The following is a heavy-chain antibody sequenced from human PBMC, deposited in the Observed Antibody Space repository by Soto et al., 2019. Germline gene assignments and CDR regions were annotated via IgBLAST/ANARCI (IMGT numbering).Heavy chain of an antibody. Sequence: QVQLVESGGGVVQPGRSLRLSCAASGFTFSRYGMHWVRQAPGKGLEWVAVIWHDGSNKSYADSVKGRFTISRDNSKNTLYLQRNSLRAEDTAVYCCARDLREVTTFYYYYAMDVWGQGTTVTVSS. CDR3: ARDLREVTTFYYYYAMDV. V-gene: IGHV3-33*01. CDR1: GFTFSRYG. J-gene: IGHJ6*02. D-gene: IGHD4-17*01. CDR2: IWHDGSNK.